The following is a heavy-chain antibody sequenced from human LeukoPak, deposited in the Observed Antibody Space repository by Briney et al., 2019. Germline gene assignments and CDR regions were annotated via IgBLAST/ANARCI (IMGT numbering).Heavy chain of an antibody. J-gene: IGHJ4*02. CDR2: INHSGST. Sequence: SETLSLTCAVYGGSFSGYYWSWIRQPPGKGLEWIGEINHSGSTNYNPSLKSRVTISVDTSKNQFSLKLSSVTAADTAVYYRARFAALPFDYWGQGTLVTVSS. D-gene: IGHD6-6*01. V-gene: IGHV4-34*01. CDR3: ARFAALPFDY. CDR1: GGSFSGYY.